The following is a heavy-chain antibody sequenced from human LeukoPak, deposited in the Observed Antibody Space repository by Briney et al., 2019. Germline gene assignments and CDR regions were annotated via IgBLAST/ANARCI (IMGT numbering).Heavy chain of an antibody. CDR1: GGSFSGYY. CDR3: ARGPGTWYYY. Sequence: SETLSLTCAVYGGSFSGYYWSWIRQPPGKGLEGIGEINHSGSTNYNPSLKSRVTISIDTSKNQFSLKLSSVTAADTALYYCARGPGTWYYYWGQGTLVTVSS. J-gene: IGHJ4*02. V-gene: IGHV4-34*01. CDR2: INHSGST. D-gene: IGHD6-13*01.